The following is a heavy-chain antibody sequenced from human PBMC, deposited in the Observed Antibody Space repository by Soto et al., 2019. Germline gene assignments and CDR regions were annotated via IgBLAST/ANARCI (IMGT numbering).Heavy chain of an antibody. J-gene: IGHJ5*02. CDR2: IYHSGST. V-gene: IGHV4-38-2*01. CDR3: ARGAATVTPGWFDP. CDR1: GYSISSGYY. Sequence: PSETLSLTCAVSGYSISSGYYWGWIRQTPGKGLEWIASIYHSGSTYYNPSLKSRATISVDTSKNQFSLKLTSVTAADTAVYYCARGAATVTPGWFDPWGQGIMVTVSS. D-gene: IGHD4-17*01.